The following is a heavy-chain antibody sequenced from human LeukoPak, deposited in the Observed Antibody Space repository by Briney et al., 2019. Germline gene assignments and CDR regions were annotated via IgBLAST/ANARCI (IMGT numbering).Heavy chain of an antibody. CDR1: GGSLSSYY. CDR3: ARVFYYGPGSFDL. Sequence: SETLSLTCTVSGGSLSSYYWSWIRQPPGKGLEWIGYIYYSGSTTYNPSLRIRGTISVDTSKNQFSLRLSSVTAAVTAVYYCARVFYYGPGSFDLWGRGTVVTVSS. CDR2: IYYSGST. V-gene: IGHV4-59*01. D-gene: IGHD3-10*01. J-gene: IGHJ2*01.